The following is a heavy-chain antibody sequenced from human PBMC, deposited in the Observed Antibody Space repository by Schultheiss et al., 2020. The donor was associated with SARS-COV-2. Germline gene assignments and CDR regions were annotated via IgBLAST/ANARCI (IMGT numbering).Heavy chain of an antibody. D-gene: IGHD4-11*01. CDR1: GFTFSSYS. CDR3: AKAFDYSNYGWFDP. CDR2: ISSSSSYI. V-gene: IGHV3-21*01. Sequence: GGSLRLSCAASGFTFSSYSMNWVRQAPGKGLEWVSSISSSSSYIYYADSVKGRFTISRDNAKNSLYLQMNSLRAEDTAVYYCAKAFDYSNYGWFDPWGQGTLVTVSS. J-gene: IGHJ5*02.